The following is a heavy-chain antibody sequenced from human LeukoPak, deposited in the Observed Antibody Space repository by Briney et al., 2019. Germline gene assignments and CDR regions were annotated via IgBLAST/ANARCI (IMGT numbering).Heavy chain of an antibody. CDR3: ASLRERSYYARGFDY. J-gene: IGHJ4*02. CDR1: GGSISSSSYY. D-gene: IGHD1-26*01. Sequence: SETLSLTCTVAGGSISSSSYYWGWIRQPPGKGLEWIGSIYYSGSTYYNPSLKSRVTISVDTSKNQFSLKLSSVTAADTAVYYCASLRERSYYARGFDYWGQGTLVTVSS. V-gene: IGHV4-39*01. CDR2: IYYSGST.